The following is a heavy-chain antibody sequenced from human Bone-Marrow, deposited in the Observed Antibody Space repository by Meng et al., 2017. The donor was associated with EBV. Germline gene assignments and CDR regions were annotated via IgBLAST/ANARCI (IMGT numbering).Heavy chain of an antibody. CDR3: ARADCSSTSCYDSRGWFDP. CDR1: GGSVSSGSYY. D-gene: IGHD2-2*01. J-gene: IGHJ5*02. CDR2: IHYSGST. V-gene: IGHV4-61*01. Sequence: VPLQESGPGLVKPSETLSLTCTVSGGSVSSGSYYWSWIRQPPGKGLEWIGYIHYSGSTNYNPSLKSRVTISVDTSKNQFSLKLSSVTAADTAVYYCARADCSSTSCYDSRGWFDPWGQGTLVTVSS.